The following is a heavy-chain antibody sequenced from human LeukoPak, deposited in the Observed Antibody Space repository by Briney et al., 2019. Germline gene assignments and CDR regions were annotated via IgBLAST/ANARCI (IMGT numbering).Heavy chain of an antibody. CDR3: AKVVGLQWLVRANFDY. J-gene: IGHJ4*02. V-gene: IGHV3-23*01. D-gene: IGHD6-19*01. Sequence: GGSLRLSCAASGFTFSSYAMSWVRQAPGKGLEWVSTISGSGGSTYYADSVKGRFTTSRDNSKNTLYLQMNSLRAEDTAVYYCAKVVGLQWLVRANFDYWGQGTLVTVSS. CDR1: GFTFSSYA. CDR2: ISGSGGST.